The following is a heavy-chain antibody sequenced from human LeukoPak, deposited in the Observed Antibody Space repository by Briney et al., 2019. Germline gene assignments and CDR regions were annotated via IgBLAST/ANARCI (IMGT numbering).Heavy chain of an antibody. V-gene: IGHV3-64*01. CDR1: GFTFSSYA. CDR2: ISTTGGST. CDR3: AGDKTTGGWYEFDY. Sequence: PGGSLRLSCAASGFTFSSYAMHWVRQAPGRGLEYVSVISTTGGSTYYANSVKGRFTISRDNSKNTVSLQMNSLRAEDTAVYYCAGDKTTGGWYEFDYWGQGTLVTVSS. D-gene: IGHD6-19*01. J-gene: IGHJ4*02.